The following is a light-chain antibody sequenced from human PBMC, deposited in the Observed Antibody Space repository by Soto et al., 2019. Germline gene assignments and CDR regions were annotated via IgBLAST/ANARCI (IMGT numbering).Light chain of an antibody. CDR1: SSDVGGYNY. CDR2: AVS. J-gene: IGLJ1*01. Sequence: QSALTQPASVSGSPGQSITISCTGTSSDVGGYNYVSWYQQHPGKAPKLMIYAVSNRPSGVSNRFSGSKSGNTASLTISGLHAEDEADYYCSSYTSSSTLYVFGTGTKLTVL. V-gene: IGLV2-14*01. CDR3: SSYTSSSTLYV.